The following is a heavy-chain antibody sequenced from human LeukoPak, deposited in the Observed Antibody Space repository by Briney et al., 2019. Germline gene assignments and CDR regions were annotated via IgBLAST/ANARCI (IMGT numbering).Heavy chain of an antibody. V-gene: IGHV3-21*04. D-gene: IGHD3-10*01. Sequence: GGSLRLSCAASEFTFSSYSMNWVRQAPGKGLEWVSSISSSSSYIYYADSVKGQFTISRDNAKNSLYLQMNSLRAEDTAVYYRARDSLIQYGSGSYWGFDYWGQGILVTVSS. CDR2: ISSSSSYI. J-gene: IGHJ4*02. CDR1: EFTFSSYS. CDR3: ARDSLIQYGSGSYWGFDY.